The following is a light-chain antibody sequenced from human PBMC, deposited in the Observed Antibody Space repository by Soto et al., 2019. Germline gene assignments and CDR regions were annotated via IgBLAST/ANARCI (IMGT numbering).Light chain of an antibody. CDR3: QQYGGSPPYT. J-gene: IGKJ2*01. CDR2: VAS. Sequence: EIVLTQSPGTLSLSPGERATLSCRASQSVSSTYLAWYQHKPGQAPRLLIYVASSRATGIPDRFSGSGSGTHFTLTISRLEPEDFALYYCQQYGGSPPYTFGQGTKLEIK. V-gene: IGKV3-20*01. CDR1: QSVSSTY.